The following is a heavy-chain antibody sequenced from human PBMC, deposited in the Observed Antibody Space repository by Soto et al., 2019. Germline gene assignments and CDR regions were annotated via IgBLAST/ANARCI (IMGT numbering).Heavy chain of an antibody. J-gene: IGHJ5*02. CDR2: INHSGST. V-gene: IGHV4-34*01. CDR3: ARGGPLYYDFWSGYYMYNWFDP. CDR1: GGSFSGYY. Sequence: SETLSLTCAVYGGSFSGYYWSWIRQPPGKGLEWIGEINHSGSTNYNPSLKSRVTTSVDTSKNQFSLKLSSVTAADTAVYYCARGGPLYYDFWSGYYMYNWFDPWGQGTLVTVSS. D-gene: IGHD3-3*01.